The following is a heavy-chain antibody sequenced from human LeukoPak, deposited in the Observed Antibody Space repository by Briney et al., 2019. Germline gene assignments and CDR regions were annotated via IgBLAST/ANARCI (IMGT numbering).Heavy chain of an antibody. CDR3: AREAY. CDR1: RFTFSNYW. Sequence: GGSLRLSCAASRFTFSNYWMSWVRQAPGKGLEWVANIKPDGGEKYYVDSVKGRFTISRDNAKNSLFLQMNSLRAEDTAVYYCAREAYWGRGTLVTVSS. J-gene: IGHJ4*02. V-gene: IGHV3-7*01. CDR2: IKPDGGEK.